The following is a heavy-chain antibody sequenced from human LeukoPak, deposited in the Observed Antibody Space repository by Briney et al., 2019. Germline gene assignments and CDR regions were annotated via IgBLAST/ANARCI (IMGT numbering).Heavy chain of an antibody. CDR2: IKPDGREK. V-gene: IGHV3-7*01. D-gene: IGHD5-12*01. Sequence: PGGSLRLSCAASGFTFSSYWMTWVRQAPGKGLEWVANIKPDGREKNYVDSVKGRFTLSRDNAKNSLYLQINSLRAEDTAVYYCARDSGNSGYDIHGYWGQGTLVTVSS. CDR3: ARDSGNSGYDIHGY. CDR1: GFTFSSYW. J-gene: IGHJ4*02.